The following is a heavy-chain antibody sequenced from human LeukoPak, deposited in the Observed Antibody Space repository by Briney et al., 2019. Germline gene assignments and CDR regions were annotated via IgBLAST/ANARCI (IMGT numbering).Heavy chain of an antibody. CDR1: GFTFSSYA. V-gene: IGHV3-23*01. D-gene: IGHD3-10*01. Sequence: PGGSLRLSCAASGFTFSSYAMSWVRQAPGKGLEWVSGLTGSGGNTYYADSVKGRFTISRDNAKNTLSLQMNSLRAEDAAVYYCAKDSYGSGSYYNGWGQGTLVTVSS. CDR3: AKDSYGSGSYYNG. J-gene: IGHJ4*02. CDR2: LTGSGGNT.